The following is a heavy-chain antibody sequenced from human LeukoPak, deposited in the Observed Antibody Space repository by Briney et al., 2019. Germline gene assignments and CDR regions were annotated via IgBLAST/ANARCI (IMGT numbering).Heavy chain of an antibody. CDR3: ARVGCSGGSCYFRYYFDY. D-gene: IGHD2-15*01. Sequence: SVKVSCKAYGGTFSSYAISWVRQAPGQGLEWMGGIIPIFGTANYAQKFQGRVTITADESTSTAYMELSSLRSEDTAVYYCARVGCSGGSCYFRYYFDYWGQGTLVTVSS. CDR2: IIPIFGTA. J-gene: IGHJ4*02. V-gene: IGHV1-69*13. CDR1: GGTFSSYA.